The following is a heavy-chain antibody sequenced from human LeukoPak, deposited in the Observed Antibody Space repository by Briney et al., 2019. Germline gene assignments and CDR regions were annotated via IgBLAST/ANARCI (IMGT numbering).Heavy chain of an antibody. J-gene: IGHJ4*02. CDR3: TRAASRSHNGFDAYFFDY. D-gene: IGHD5-12*01. V-gene: IGHV3-49*03. CDR1: GFGFGGYA. Sequence: GGSLRLSCQGSGFGFGGYAMSWIRQAPGKGLEWVGSIRSKAYSRTTEYAASVRGIFTIYRDDSNNTAYLQMSSMKIADTPIYYCTRAASRSHNGFDAYFFDYWGQGTLVAVSS. CDR2: IRSKAYSRTT.